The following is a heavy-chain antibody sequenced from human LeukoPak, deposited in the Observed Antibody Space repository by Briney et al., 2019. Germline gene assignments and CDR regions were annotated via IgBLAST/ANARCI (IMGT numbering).Heavy chain of an antibody. V-gene: IGHV4-61*01. J-gene: IGHJ5*02. D-gene: IGHD6-19*01. CDR2: IYYTGST. Sequence: RSSETLSLTCTVSGASVSSGNYFWSWIRQPPGKGLEWIGYIYYTGSTNYNPSLKSRVTISVDTSNNQFSLKLNSVIAADTAVYYCARVGSSGWYPNCRSWFDPWGQGTLVTVSS. CDR3: ARVGSSGWYPNCRSWFDP. CDR1: GASVSSGNYF.